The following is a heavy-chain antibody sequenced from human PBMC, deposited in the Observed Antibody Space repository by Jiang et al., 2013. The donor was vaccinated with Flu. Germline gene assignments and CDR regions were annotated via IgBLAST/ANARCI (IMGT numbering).Heavy chain of an antibody. CDR2: INHSGNT. J-gene: IGHJ4*02. CDR3: AREVPPGTIDY. CDR1: GYSISSGYF. D-gene: IGHD1/OR15-1a*01. Sequence: GSGLVKPSETLSLTCTVSGYSISSGYFWGWIRQPPGKGLEWIGSINHSGNTYYNPSLKSRVTISVDTSKNQFSLKLSSVTAADTAMFYCAREVPPGTIDYWGRGTLVTVSS. V-gene: IGHV4-38-2*02.